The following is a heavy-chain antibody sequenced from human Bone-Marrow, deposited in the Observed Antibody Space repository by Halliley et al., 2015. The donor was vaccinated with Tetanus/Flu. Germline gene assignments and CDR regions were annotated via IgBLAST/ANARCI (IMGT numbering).Heavy chain of an antibody. D-gene: IGHD3-22*01. CDR2: IITKNGKA. Sequence: QVQLVQSGPEVKAPGASVRASCHASGYTFTNYGITWFRQAPGQWPQWLGWIITKNGKARYTPSLQGRVSLTTDTSSNTAYMELRILRSDVAAVYYCARDRRQCSDDTFCSDFEFWGQGILVTGSS. V-gene: IGHV1-18*04. CDR3: ARDRRQCSDDTFCSDFEF. CDR1: GYTFTNYG. J-gene: IGHJ4*02.